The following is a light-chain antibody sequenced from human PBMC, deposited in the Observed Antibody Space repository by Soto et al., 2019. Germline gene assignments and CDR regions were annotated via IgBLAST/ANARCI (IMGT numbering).Light chain of an antibody. J-gene: IGLJ1*01. CDR1: SSDVGGYNY. Sequence: QSALTQPRSVSGSPGQSVTISCTGTSSDVGGYNYVSWYQQHPGKAPKLMIYDVSKRPSGVPDRFSGSKSGNTASLTISGLQAEDEADYYCCSYAGSYTLYVFGPVTKVTVL. CDR3: CSYAGSYTLYV. V-gene: IGLV2-11*01. CDR2: DVS.